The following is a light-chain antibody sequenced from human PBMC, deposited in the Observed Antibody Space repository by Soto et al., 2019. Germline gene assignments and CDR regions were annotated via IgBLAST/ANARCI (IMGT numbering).Light chain of an antibody. CDR2: DAS. V-gene: IGKV1-5*01. CDR1: QTISSW. Sequence: QVTQTPSTLSASVGDRVTITCGAIQTISSWMAWYQQKPGKAPKRLVYDASTLQSGVASRFSGSGSGTEFTLIISGLQPDDSATYYCQQYTNTNHPWMFGQGTNVDIK. CDR3: QQYTNTNHPWM. J-gene: IGKJ1*01.